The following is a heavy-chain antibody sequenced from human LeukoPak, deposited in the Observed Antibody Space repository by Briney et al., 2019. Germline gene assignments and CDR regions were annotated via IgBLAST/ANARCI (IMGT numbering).Heavy chain of an antibody. CDR1: GGSIIGYY. CDR2: IHYSGSA. V-gene: IGHV4-59*01. J-gene: IGHJ4*02. CDR3: ARAPPGTLDF. D-gene: IGHD1-26*01. Sequence: SETLSLTCSVSGGSIIGYYWSWIRQPPGKGLEWIGYIHYSGSATYNPSLKSRVAISVDTSKNQLSLRLTSVTAADTAVYYCARAPPGTLDFWGQGTLVTVSS.